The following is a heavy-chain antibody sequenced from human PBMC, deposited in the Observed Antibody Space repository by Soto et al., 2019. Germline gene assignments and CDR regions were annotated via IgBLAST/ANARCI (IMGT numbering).Heavy chain of an antibody. J-gene: IGHJ4*02. D-gene: IGHD2-2*01. Sequence: PGGSLRLSCAASGFTFSSYSMNWVRQAPGKGLEWVSYISSSSSTICYADSVKGRFTISRDNAKNSLYLQMNSLRAEDTAVYYCARDGDIVVLPAAMLCWGQGTLVTVSS. V-gene: IGHV3-48*01. CDR2: ISSSSSTI. CDR3: ARDGDIVVLPAAMLC. CDR1: GFTFSSYS.